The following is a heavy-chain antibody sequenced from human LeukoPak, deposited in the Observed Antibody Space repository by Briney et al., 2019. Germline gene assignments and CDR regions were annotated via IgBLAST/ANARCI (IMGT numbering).Heavy chain of an antibody. CDR3: AKRGDYYDSSGYLLRFDP. Sequence: GGSLRLSCAASGFTFSSYAMSWVRQAPGKGLEWVSAISGSGGRTYYADSVKGRFTISRDNSKNTLYLQMNSLRAEDTAVYYCAKRGDYYDSSGYLLRFDPWGQGTLVTVSS. CDR2: ISGSGGRT. J-gene: IGHJ5*02. D-gene: IGHD3-22*01. CDR1: GFTFSSYA. V-gene: IGHV3-23*01.